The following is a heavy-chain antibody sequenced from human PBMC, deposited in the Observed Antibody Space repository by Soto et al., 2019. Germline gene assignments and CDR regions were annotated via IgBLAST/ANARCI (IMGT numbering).Heavy chain of an antibody. CDR2: FDPEEGET. J-gene: IGHJ4*02. CDR3: ATVAVQVGWFRSDYVPQFDS. CDR1: GYTLTEFS. V-gene: IGHV1-24*01. Sequence: ASVKVSCKVSGYTLTEFSIHWVRQAPGKGLEWMGGFDPEEGETIYAQRFQGRVIMTEDTSTDTAYMELSSLRSEDTAVYYCATVAVQVGWFRSDYVPQFDSWGQGTLVTVSS. D-gene: IGHD3-16*01.